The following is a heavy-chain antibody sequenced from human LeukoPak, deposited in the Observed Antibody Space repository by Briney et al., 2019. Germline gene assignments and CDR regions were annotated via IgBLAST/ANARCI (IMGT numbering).Heavy chain of an antibody. CDR1: GYTFTGYY. CDR2: INPNSGGT. V-gene: IGHV1-2*02. D-gene: IGHD2-2*01. Sequence: WASVKVSCKASGYTFTGYYMHWVRQAPGQGLEWMGWINPNSGGTDYAQKFQGRVTMTRDTSISTAYMELSRLRSDDTAVYYCARDMVPAAYYYFDCWGQGTLVTVSS. J-gene: IGHJ4*02. CDR3: ARDMVPAAYYYFDC.